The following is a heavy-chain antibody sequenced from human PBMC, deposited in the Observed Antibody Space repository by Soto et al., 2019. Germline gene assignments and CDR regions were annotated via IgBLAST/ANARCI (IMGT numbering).Heavy chain of an antibody. CDR3: ARGRYADY. CDR1: GYDFTTYG. D-gene: IGHD1-1*01. Sequence: QVHLVQSGAEVKKSGASVKVSCKGSGYDFTTYGITWVRQAPGQGLEWMAWISAHNGNTDYAQKRQGRVTVTRDTSTSTAYMELRSLRSDDTAVYYCARGRYADYWGQGALVTVSS. CDR2: ISAHNGNT. J-gene: IGHJ4*02. V-gene: IGHV1-18*01.